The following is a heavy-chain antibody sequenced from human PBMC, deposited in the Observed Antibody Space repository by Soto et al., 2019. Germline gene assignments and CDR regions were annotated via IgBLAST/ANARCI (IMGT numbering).Heavy chain of an antibody. D-gene: IGHD6-13*01. V-gene: IGHV4-31*03. CDR1: GGSISSGGYY. J-gene: IGHJ4*02. CDR3: ARGGIAAAAPPDY. Sequence: QVQLQESGPGLVKPSQTLSLTCTVSGGSISSGGYYWSWIRQHPGKGLEWIGYIYYSGSTYYNPSLKSRVTISVDTSKNQFSRKLSSVTAADTAVYYCARGGIAAAAPPDYWGQGTLVTVSS. CDR2: IYYSGST.